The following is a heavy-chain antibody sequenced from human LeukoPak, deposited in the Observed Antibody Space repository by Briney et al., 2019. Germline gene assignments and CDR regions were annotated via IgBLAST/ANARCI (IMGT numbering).Heavy chain of an antibody. J-gene: IGHJ4*02. Sequence: PGGSLRPSCAASGFTFSNAWMSWVRQAPGKGLEWVGRIKSKTDGGTTDYAAPVKGRFTISRYDSKNTLYLQMNSLKTEDTAVYYCTTIYDSSGYCVYWGQGTLVTVSS. CDR2: IKSKTDGGTT. CDR1: GFTFSNAW. D-gene: IGHD3-22*01. CDR3: TTIYDSSGYCVY. V-gene: IGHV3-15*01.